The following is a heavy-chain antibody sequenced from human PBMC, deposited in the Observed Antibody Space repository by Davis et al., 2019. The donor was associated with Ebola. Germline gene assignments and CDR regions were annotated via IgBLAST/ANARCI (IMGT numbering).Heavy chain of an antibody. CDR3: ARRLGYCSSTSCYEGREYWYFDL. V-gene: IGHV4-59*01. D-gene: IGHD2-2*01. J-gene: IGHJ2*01. CDR2: IYYSGST. CDR1: GGSISSYY. Sequence: SETLSLTCTVSGGSISSYYWSWIRQPPGKGLEWIGYIYYSGSTNYNPSLKSRVTISVDTSKNQFSLKLSSVTAADTAVYYCARRLGYCSSTSCYEGREYWYFDLWGRGTLVTVSS.